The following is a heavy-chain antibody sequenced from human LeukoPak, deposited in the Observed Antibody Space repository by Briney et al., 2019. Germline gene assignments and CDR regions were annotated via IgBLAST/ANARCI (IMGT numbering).Heavy chain of an antibody. D-gene: IGHD6-19*01. V-gene: IGHV4-39*02. CDR3: ARDEISSGWSKRYFDL. Sequence: SETLSLTCTVSGGSISSSSYYWGWIRQPPGKGLEWIGSIYYSGSTYYNPSLKSRVTISVDTSKNQFSLKLSSVTAADTAVYYCARDEISSGWSKRYFDLWGRGTLVTVSS. CDR1: GGSISSSSYY. J-gene: IGHJ2*01. CDR2: IYYSGST.